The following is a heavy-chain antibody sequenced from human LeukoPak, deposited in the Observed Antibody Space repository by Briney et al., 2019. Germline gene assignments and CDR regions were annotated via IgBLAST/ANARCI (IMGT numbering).Heavy chain of an antibody. D-gene: IGHD6-13*01. Sequence: GGSLRLSCAASGFTVSSNYMSWVRQAPGKGLAWVSVIYSGGSTYYADSVKGRFTISRDNSKNTLYLQMNSLRAEDTAVYYCASGGIAAAGHYYYYGMDVWGQGTTVTVSS. J-gene: IGHJ6*02. CDR3: ASGGIAAAGHYYYYGMDV. CDR2: IYSGGST. CDR1: GFTVSSNY. V-gene: IGHV3-66*01.